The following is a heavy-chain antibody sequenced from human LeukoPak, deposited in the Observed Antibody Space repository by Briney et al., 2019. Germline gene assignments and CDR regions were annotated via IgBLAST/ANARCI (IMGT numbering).Heavy chain of an antibody. D-gene: IGHD3-22*01. CDR3: ARGADSSGYYSIFYFDY. CDR1: GGSISSYY. Sequence: SETLSLTCTVSGGSISSYYWNWIRQPPGKGLEWIGYIYYSGSTNYNPSLKSRVTISVVTSKNQFSLKLSSVTAADTAVYYCARGADSSGYYSIFYFDYWGQGTLVTVSS. CDR2: IYYSGST. J-gene: IGHJ4*02. V-gene: IGHV4-59*01.